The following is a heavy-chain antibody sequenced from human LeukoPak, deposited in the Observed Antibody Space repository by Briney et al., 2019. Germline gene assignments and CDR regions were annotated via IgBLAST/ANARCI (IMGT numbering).Heavy chain of an antibody. V-gene: IGHV4-59*01. CDR2: IYYSGST. CDR3: AREHYYDSSGYYSRVRAFDI. J-gene: IGHJ3*02. Sequence: SETLSLTCTVSGGSIGTYYWSWIRQPPGKGLEWIGYIYYSGSTNYNPSLKSRVTISVDTSKNQFSLKLSSVTAADTAVYYCAREHYYDSSGYYSRVRAFDIWGQGTMVTVSS. CDR1: GGSIGTYY. D-gene: IGHD3-22*01.